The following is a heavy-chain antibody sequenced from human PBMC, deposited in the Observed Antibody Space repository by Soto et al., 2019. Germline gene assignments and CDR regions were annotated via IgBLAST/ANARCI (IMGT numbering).Heavy chain of an antibody. CDR3: VKDNSGWYGPFDD. Sequence: PGGSLRLSCAASGFTFSSYAMSWVRQAPGKGLEWVAFISSDGGDKNFADSVKGRFTISRDNFKNTLYLEITSLKAEDTAVYYCVKDNSGWYGPFDDWGQGALVTVSS. CDR1: GFTFSSYA. CDR2: ISSDGGDK. V-gene: IGHV3-30*18. D-gene: IGHD6-19*01. J-gene: IGHJ4*02.